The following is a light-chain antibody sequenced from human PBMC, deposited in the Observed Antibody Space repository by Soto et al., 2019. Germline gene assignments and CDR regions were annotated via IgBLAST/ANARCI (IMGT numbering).Light chain of an antibody. CDR2: GAS. V-gene: IGKV3-20*01. CDR3: QQYGSSPLT. J-gene: IGKJ4*01. CDR1: QTVRNNY. Sequence: EIVMTQSPATLSVSPGERATLSCRAIQTVRNNYLAWYQQKPGQAPRLLIYGASSRATGIPDRFSGSGSGTDFTLTISRLEPEDFAVYYCQQYGSSPLTFGGGTKVDIK.